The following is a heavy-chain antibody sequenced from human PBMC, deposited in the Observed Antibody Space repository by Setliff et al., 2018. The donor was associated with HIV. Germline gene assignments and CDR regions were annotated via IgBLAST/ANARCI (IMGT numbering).Heavy chain of an antibody. J-gene: IGHJ4*02. V-gene: IGHV1-3*01. CDR3: ARDFSGTYYGDIDY. CDR2: INVGKGNT. D-gene: IGHD1-26*01. Sequence: ASVKVSCKASGYTFKTYGMHWVRQAPGQSLEWMAWINVGKGNTKYSQNFQGRLTVTGDTSASTVDMELSSLTHEDTAVYYCARDFSGTYYGDIDYWDQGTLVTVSS. CDR1: GYTFKTYG.